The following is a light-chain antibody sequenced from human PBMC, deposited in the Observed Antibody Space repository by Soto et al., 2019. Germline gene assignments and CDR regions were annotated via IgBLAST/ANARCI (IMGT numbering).Light chain of an antibody. Sequence: IVLTHSPGTLSLSPGERATLSCRASQSVSSSYLAWYHQKPGQAXXLLIYGASRRATGIPDRFSGSVCGTDFTLTISRLEPEDFAVYYGQQYGTSPPGTFGQGTKGDIK. V-gene: IGKV3-20*01. CDR3: QQYGTSPPGT. CDR2: GAS. CDR1: QSVSSSY. J-gene: IGKJ1*01.